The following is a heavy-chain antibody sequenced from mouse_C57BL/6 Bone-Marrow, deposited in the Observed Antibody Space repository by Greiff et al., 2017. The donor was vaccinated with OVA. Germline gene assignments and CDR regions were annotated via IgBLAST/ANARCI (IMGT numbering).Heavy chain of an antibody. CDR2: IDPSDSYT. CDR3: ARLDTTVVNYAMDY. CDR1: GYTFTSYW. Sequence: QVQLKESGAELVKPGASVKLSCKASGYTFTSYWMQWVKQRPGQGLEWIGEIDPSDSYTNYNQKFKGKATLTVDTSSSTAYMQLSSLTSEDSAVYYCARLDTTVVNYAMDYWGQGTSVTVSS. D-gene: IGHD1-1*01. V-gene: IGHV1-50*01. J-gene: IGHJ4*01.